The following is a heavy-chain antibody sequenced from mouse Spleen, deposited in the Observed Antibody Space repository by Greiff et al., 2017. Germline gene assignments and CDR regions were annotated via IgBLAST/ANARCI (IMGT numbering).Heavy chain of an antibody. V-gene: IGHV5-17*01. J-gene: IGHJ3*01. D-gene: IGHD2-3*01. CDR1: GFTFSDYG. CDR2: ISSGSSTI. Sequence: EVKLVESGGGLVKPGGSLKLSCAASGFTFSDYGMHWVRQAPEKGLEWVAYISSGSSTIYYADTVKGRFTISRDNAKNTLFLQMTSLRSEDTAMYYCARPVYDGYSAWFACWGQGTLVTVSA. CDR3: ARPVYDGYSAWFAC.